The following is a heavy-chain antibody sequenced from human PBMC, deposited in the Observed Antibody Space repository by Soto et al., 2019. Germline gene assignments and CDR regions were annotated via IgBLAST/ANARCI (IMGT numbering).Heavy chain of an antibody. V-gene: IGHV4-39*01. CDR3: ARHPLYDSSGYYYLYFDY. J-gene: IGHJ4*02. Sequence: SETLSLTCSVSGGSISSSIYYWGWIRQPPGKGLEWIGNIYYSGSTYYNPSLKSRVTISVDTSKNQFSLKLSSVTAADTAVYYFARHPLYDSSGYYYLYFDYWGQGTLVTVSS. D-gene: IGHD3-22*01. CDR1: GGSISSSIYY. CDR2: IYYSGST.